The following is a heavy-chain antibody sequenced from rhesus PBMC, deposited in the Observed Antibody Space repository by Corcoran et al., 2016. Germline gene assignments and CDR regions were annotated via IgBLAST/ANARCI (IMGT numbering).Heavy chain of an antibody. D-gene: IGHD6-13*01. CDR3: ARALHQQLVDY. J-gene: IGHJ4*01. V-gene: IGHV4S7*01. CDR2: IYGNSASN. Sequence: QVQLRESGPGLVKPSETLSLTCAVSGCSISGGSYWCWIRQLHGKVLEWIGNIYGNSASNYYNPSLKSRVTISKDTSKNQFSLKLSSVTAADTAVYYCARALHQQLVDYWGQGVLVTVSS. CDR1: GCSISGGSY.